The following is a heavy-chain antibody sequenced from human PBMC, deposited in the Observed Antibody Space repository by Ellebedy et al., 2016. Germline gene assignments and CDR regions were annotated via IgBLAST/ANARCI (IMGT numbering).Heavy chain of an antibody. CDR2: MNPNSGNT. Sequence: ASVKVSCKASGYTFTSYDINWVRQATGQGLEWMGWMNPNSGNTGYAQKFQGRVTMTRNTSISTAYMELSSLRSEDTAVYYCARARFGWGRDAFDIWGQGTMVTVSS. J-gene: IGHJ3*02. CDR1: GYTFTSYD. V-gene: IGHV1-8*01. CDR3: ARARFGWGRDAFDI. D-gene: IGHD3-10*01.